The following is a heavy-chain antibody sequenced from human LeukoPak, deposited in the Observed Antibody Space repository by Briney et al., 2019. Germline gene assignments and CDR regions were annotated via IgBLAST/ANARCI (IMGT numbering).Heavy chain of an antibody. CDR3: AKDSGPTVTQYYFDY. CDR2: ISGSGGST. V-gene: IGHV3-23*01. CDR1: GFTFSSYS. D-gene: IGHD4-17*01. J-gene: IGHJ4*02. Sequence: GGSLRLSCAASGFTFSSYSMNWVRQAPGKGLEWVSAISGSGGSTYYADSVKGRFTISRDNSKNTLYLQMNSLRAEDTAVYYCAKDSGPTVTQYYFDYWGQGTLVTVSS.